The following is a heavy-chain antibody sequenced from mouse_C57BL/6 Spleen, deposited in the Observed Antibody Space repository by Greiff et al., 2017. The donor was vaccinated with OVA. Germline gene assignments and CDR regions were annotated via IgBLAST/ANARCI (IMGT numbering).Heavy chain of an antibody. Sequence: VQLQQPGAELVKPGASVKLSCKASGYTFTSYWMHWVKQRPGQGLEWIGMIHPNSGSTNYNEKFKSKATLTVDNSSSTAYMQLSSLTFEYSAVYYGARSGDGSSLYYFDYWGQGTTLTVSS. CDR2: IHPNSGST. CDR1: GYTFTSYW. CDR3: ARSGDGSSLYYFDY. D-gene: IGHD1-1*01. V-gene: IGHV1-64*01. J-gene: IGHJ2*01.